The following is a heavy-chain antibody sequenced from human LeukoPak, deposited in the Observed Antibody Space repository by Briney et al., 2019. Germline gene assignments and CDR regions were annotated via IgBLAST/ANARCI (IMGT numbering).Heavy chain of an antibody. Sequence: SQTLSLTCAISGDSVSSNSAAWNWIRQSPSRGLEWLGRTYYRSKWYNDYAVSVKSRITINPDTSKNQFSLQLNSVTPEDTAVYYCARRQYSSSSHYYYYMDVWGKGTTVTVS. CDR2: TYYRSKWYN. D-gene: IGHD6-6*01. J-gene: IGHJ6*03. V-gene: IGHV6-1*01. CDR3: ARRQYSSSSHYYYYMDV. CDR1: GDSVSSNSAA.